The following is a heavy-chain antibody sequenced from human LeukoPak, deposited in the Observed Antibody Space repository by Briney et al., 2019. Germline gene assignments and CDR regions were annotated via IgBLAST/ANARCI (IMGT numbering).Heavy chain of an antibody. V-gene: IGHV1-2*02. Sequence: ASVKVSCTASGYTFTGYYIHWVRQAPGQGLEWMGWINPNSGGTNYAQNFQGRVTMTRDTSISTAYMELSRLRSDDTAVYYCARGCSSTSCYFAVGNYWGQGTLVTVSS. CDR1: GYTFTGYY. CDR3: ARGCSSTSCYFAVGNY. D-gene: IGHD2-2*01. CDR2: INPNSGGT. J-gene: IGHJ4*02.